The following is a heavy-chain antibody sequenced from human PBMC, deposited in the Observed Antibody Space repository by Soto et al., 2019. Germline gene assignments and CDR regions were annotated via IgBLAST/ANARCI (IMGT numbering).Heavy chain of an antibody. Sequence: EVQLVESGGGLVQPGGSLRLSCAASGFTFRNNVMNWVRQAPGRGLEWVSAITDNGGSTYYADSVKGRCTISRDNSKNTLYLQMNSLRAEDTAVYYCAIEVYGAARSGMDVWGQGTTVTVSS. J-gene: IGHJ6*02. D-gene: IGHD3-10*01. CDR3: AIEVYGAARSGMDV. CDR1: GFTFRNNV. CDR2: ITDNGGST. V-gene: IGHV3-23*04.